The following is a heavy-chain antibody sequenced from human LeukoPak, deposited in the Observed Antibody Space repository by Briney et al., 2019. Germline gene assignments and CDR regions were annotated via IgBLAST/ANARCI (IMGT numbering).Heavy chain of an antibody. D-gene: IGHD6-13*01. CDR1: GFTFLNYV. Sequence: PGGSLRLSCAASGFTFLNYVMSWVRQAPGKGLEWVSSISDNGGNTYYADSVKGRFTISRDNSKNTLYLQMNSLRAEDTAVYYCAKDLAIGQQLFPGHFDYWGQGTLVTVSS. V-gene: IGHV3-23*01. J-gene: IGHJ4*02. CDR2: ISDNGGNT. CDR3: AKDLAIGQQLFPGHFDY.